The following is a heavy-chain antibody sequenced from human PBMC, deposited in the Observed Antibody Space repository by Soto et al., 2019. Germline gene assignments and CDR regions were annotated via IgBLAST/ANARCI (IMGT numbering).Heavy chain of an antibody. J-gene: IGHJ6*02. V-gene: IGHV4-31*03. CDR2: IFYTGST. CDR1: GGPFSRGGYY. CDR3: ARGLSWEYYYYYYGMDV. D-gene: IGHD1-26*01. Sequence: SETLSLTCTVSGGPFSRGGYYWSWIRQHPGKGLECIGYIFYTGSTYYNPTLKSRVTMSVDTSKRQFSLKLSSVTAADTAVYYCARGLSWEYYYYYYGMDVWGQGTTVT.